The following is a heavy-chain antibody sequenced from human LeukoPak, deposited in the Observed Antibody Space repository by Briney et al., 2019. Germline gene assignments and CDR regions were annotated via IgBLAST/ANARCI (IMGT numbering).Heavy chain of an antibody. V-gene: IGHV3-64*01. J-gene: IGHJ4*02. CDR2: ISSIGETS. CDR3: ARVMSGSGTKYFDY. Sequence: GGSLRLSCAASGFTFSSFPMHWVRQVPGKGLEYVSAISSIGETSYYANSVKDRFTISRDNSKNTLYLQMGSLRTEDMAVYYCARVMSGSGTKYFDYWGQRTLVTASS. CDR1: GFTFSSFP. D-gene: IGHD3-10*01.